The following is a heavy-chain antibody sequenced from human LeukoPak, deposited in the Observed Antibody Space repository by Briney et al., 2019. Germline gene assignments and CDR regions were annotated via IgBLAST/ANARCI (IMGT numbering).Heavy chain of an antibody. CDR2: IYPGDSDT. J-gene: IGHJ3*02. Sequence: GESLKISCKGSGYSFTSYWIGWVRQMPGKGLEWMGIIYPGDSDTRYSPSFQGQVTISADKSISTAYLQWSSLKASDTAMYYCAREERATVTTVKAFDIWGQGTMVTVSS. CDR3: AREERATVTTVKAFDI. CDR1: GYSFTSYW. V-gene: IGHV5-51*01. D-gene: IGHD4-17*01.